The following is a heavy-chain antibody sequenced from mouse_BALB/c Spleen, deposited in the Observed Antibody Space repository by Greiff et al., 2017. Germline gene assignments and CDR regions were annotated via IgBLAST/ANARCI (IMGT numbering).Heavy chain of an antibody. CDR2: IYPSDSYT. D-gene: IGHD2-1*01. V-gene: IGHV1-69*02. Sequence: VQLQQPGAELVRPGASVKLSCKASGYTFTSYWINWVKQMPGQGLEWIGNIYPSDSYTNYNQKFKDKATLTVDKSSSTAYMQLSSPTSEDSAVYYCTRHGNYGAMDYWGQGTSVTVSS. J-gene: IGHJ4*01. CDR1: GYTFTSYW. CDR3: TRHGNYGAMDY.